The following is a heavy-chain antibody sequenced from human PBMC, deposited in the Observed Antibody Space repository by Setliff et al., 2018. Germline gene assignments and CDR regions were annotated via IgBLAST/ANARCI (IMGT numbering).Heavy chain of an antibody. D-gene: IGHD3-3*01. CDR2: INPDNGDT. J-gene: IGHJ4*02. CDR1: GYTFTGYY. CDR3: ARRGLGYDFWSGYYTMYYFDY. Sequence: ASVKVSCKASGYTFTGYYLHWVRQAPGQGLEWMGRINPDNGDTGYAQKFQGRVTITRNTSISTAYMELSSLRSEDTAVYYCARRGLGYDFWSGYYTMYYFDYWGQGTLVTVSS. V-gene: IGHV1-8*03.